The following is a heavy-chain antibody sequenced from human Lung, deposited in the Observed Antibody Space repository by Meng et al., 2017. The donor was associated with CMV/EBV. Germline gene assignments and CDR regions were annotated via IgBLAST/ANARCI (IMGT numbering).Heavy chain of an antibody. Sequence: SXXVSXKASGYTFTSYDINWVRQATGQGLEWMGWMNPNSGNTGYAQKFQGRVTITRNTSISTAYMELSSLRSEDTAVYYCARVYTCRDDFWRNCYYYGMDVWGQGXTVTVSS. V-gene: IGHV1-8*03. CDR3: ARVYTCRDDFWRNCYYYGMDV. D-gene: IGHD3-3*01. J-gene: IGHJ6*02. CDR2: MNPNSGNT. CDR1: GYTFTSYD.